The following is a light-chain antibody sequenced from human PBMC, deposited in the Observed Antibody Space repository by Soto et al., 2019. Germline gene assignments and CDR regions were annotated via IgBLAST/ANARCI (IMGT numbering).Light chain of an antibody. J-gene: IGKJ3*01. CDR3: QQLNSYPIT. Sequence: DIQLTQSPSFLSASVGDRVTITCRASQGLSSYLAWYQQKPGMAPKLLIYSTSTLQSGVPARFSGSASGTEFTLTVSSLQPEDLATYYCQQLNSYPITFGPGTKVDI. CDR2: STS. CDR1: QGLSSY. V-gene: IGKV1-9*01.